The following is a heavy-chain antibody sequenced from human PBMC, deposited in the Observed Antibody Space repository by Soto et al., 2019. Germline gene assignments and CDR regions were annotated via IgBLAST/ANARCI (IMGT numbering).Heavy chain of an antibody. CDR2: MYHSGST. V-gene: IGHV4-30-2*01. CDR1: GGSISSGGYS. D-gene: IGHD2-2*01. CDR3: ARVPDY. J-gene: IGHJ4*02. Sequence: SETLSLTCAVSGGSISSGGYSWSWIRQPPGKGLEWIGYMYHSGSTYYNPSLKSRVTISIDRSKNQFSLKLSSVTAADTAVYYCARVPDYWAQGTLVPVS.